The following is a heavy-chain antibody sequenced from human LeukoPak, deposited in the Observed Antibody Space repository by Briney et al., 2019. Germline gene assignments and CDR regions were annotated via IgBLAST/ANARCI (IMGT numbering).Heavy chain of an antibody. CDR1: GGTFSSYA. D-gene: IGHD3-22*01. J-gene: IGHJ4*02. CDR3: ARGDRGIVVPGY. CDR2: IIPILGIA. V-gene: IGHV1-69*04. Sequence: ASVKVSCKASGGTFSSYAISWVRQAPGQGLEWMGRIIPILGIANYAQKFQGRVTITADKSTSTAYMELSSLRSEDTAVYYCARGDRGIVVPGYWGQGTLVTVSS.